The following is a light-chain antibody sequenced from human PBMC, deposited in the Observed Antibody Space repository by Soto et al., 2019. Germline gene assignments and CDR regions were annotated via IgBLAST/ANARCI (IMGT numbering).Light chain of an antibody. Sequence: DLQMTQSPSTLSASLGDRVTITCRASQSISSWLAWYQQKPGKAPKLLIYDASSLESGVPSRFSGSGSGTDFTLTISSLQPEDFATYYCQQSYSTPITFGQGTRLEIK. V-gene: IGKV1-39*01. CDR2: DAS. CDR1: QSISSW. CDR3: QQSYSTPIT. J-gene: IGKJ5*01.